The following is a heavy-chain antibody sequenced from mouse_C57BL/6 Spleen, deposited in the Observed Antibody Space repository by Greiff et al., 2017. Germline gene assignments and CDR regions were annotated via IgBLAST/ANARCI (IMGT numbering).Heavy chain of an antibody. Sequence: VQLQQPGAELVKPGASVKLSCKASGYTFTSYWMHWVKQRPGRGLEWIGRIDPNSGGTKYNEKFKSKATLTVDKPSSTAYMQLSSLTSEDSAVYYCARSPFITTEVATFYYARDYWGQGTSVTVSS. J-gene: IGHJ4*01. CDR2: IDPNSGGT. CDR1: GYTFTSYW. V-gene: IGHV1-72*01. D-gene: IGHD1-1*01. CDR3: ARSPFITTEVATFYYARDY.